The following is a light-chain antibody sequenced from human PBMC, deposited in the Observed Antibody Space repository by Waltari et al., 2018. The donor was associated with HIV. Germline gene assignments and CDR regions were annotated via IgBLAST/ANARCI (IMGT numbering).Light chain of an antibody. Sequence: DIQMTQSPSSLSASVGDRVTLTCRASQDISSWLAWYQQTPGKAPKLLIYAASTLQSGVPSRFRGSGSGTDFTLTISSLEPEDFASYYCQQYSRTPLTFGPGTKVNIK. CDR3: QQYSRTPLT. CDR2: AAS. CDR1: QDISSW. V-gene: IGKV1-NL1*01. J-gene: IGKJ3*01.